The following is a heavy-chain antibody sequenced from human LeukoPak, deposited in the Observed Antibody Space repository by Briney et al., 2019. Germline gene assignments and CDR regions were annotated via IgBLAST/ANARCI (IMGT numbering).Heavy chain of an antibody. J-gene: IGHJ6*04. CDR2: ILSDGNNT. CDR3: AKDSGSGRGLYYYGMDV. D-gene: IGHD3-10*01. Sequence: GGSPRLSCAASGLIFSSYGMHWVRHAPGEGLEWVAVILSDGNNTYYADSVKGRFTISRDNSKNTLYLQMDSLRAEDTAVYYCAKDSGSGRGLYYYGMDVWGKGTTVPVSS. V-gene: IGHV3-30*18. CDR1: GLIFSSYG.